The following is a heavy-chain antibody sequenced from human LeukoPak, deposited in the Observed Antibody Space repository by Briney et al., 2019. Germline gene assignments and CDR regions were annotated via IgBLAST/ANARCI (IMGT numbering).Heavy chain of an antibody. CDR1: GGSISSYY. J-gene: IGHJ4*02. CDR2: IYYSGST. D-gene: IGHD2-15*01. V-gene: IGHV4-59*08. Sequence: SETLSLTCTVSGGSISSYYWSWLRQPPGKGLEWIGYIYYSGSTNYNPSLKSRVTISVDTSKNQFSLKLSSATAADTAVYYCARRYCSGGSCYSSLDYWGQGSLVTVSS. CDR3: ARRYCSGGSCYSSLDY.